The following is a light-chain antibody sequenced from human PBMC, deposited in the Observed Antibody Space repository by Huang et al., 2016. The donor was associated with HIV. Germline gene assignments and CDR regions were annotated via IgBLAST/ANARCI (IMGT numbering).Light chain of an antibody. CDR3: QQTYSFPRT. Sequence: DIQMTQSPSSLSASVGDRVTITCRASQTIMNYLNWYQQKPGKAPKLLIYTASNLQSGVPSRLSGSGSGTGFTLTISSLQPEDFATYYCQQTYSFPRTFGQGTKVEIK. CDR1: QTIMNY. J-gene: IGKJ1*01. CDR2: TAS. V-gene: IGKV1-39*01.